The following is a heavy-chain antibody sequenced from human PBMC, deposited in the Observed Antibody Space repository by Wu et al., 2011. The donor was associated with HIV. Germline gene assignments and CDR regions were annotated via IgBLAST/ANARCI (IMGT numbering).Heavy chain of an antibody. V-gene: IGHV1-2*02. J-gene: IGHJ6*03. CDR3: ARDPYSSSFYYYYFMDV. CDR1: GYTFTGYY. D-gene: IGHD6-6*01. Sequence: QVQLVQSGAEVKKPGASVKVSCKASGYTFTGYYIYWVRQAPGQGLEWMGWINPHSGGTNFAQKFQGRVTMTRDTSITTAYMELSRLRSDDTAVYYCARDPYSSSFYYYYFMDVWGKGTTVTVSS. CDR2: INPHSGGT.